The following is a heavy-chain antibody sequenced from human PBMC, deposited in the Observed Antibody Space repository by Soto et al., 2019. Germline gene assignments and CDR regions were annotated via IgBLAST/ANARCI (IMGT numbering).Heavy chain of an antibody. CDR1: GFTFSSYW. V-gene: IGHV3-7*01. J-gene: IGHJ6*03. D-gene: IGHD6-13*01. CDR3: ARVLVAAAGTDYYYYMDV. Sequence: GGSLRLSCAASGFTFSSYWMSWVRQAPGKGLKWVANIKQDGSERYYVDSVKGRFTISRDNAKNSLYLQMNSLRAEDTAVYYCARVLVAAAGTDYYYYMDVWGKGTTVTVSS. CDR2: IKQDGSER.